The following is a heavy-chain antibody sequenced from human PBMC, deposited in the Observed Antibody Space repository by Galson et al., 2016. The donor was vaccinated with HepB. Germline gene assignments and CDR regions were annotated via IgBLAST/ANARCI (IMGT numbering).Heavy chain of an antibody. CDR3: AREGGLTVTFHY. J-gene: IGHJ4*02. V-gene: IGHV3-30-3*01. D-gene: IGHD4-17*01. CDR2: ISFDGSKK. CDR1: GFTFSSYP. Sequence: SLRLSCAASGFTFSSYPMHWVRQAPGKGLEWVSLISFDGSKKYYADSVKGRFTISRDNSKSTLFLQMHSLRPDDTAVYYCAREGGLTVTFHYWGQGTLVTVSS.